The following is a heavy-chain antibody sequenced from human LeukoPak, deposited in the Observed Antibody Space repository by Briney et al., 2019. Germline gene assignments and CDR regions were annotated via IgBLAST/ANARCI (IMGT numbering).Heavy chain of an antibody. CDR1: GGSISSYY. D-gene: IGHD5-18*01. CDR3: ARDTAMNLFHY. J-gene: IGHJ4*02. CDR2: IYYSGST. Sequence: SETLSLTCTVSGGSISSYYWSWIRQPPGKGLEWIGYIYYSGSTNYNPSLKSRVTISVDTSKNQFSLKLSSVTAADTAVYYCARDTAMNLFHYWGQGTLVTVSS. V-gene: IGHV4-59*01.